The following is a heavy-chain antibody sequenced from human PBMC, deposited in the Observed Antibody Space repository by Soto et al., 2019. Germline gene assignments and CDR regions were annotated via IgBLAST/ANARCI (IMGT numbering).Heavy chain of an antibody. J-gene: IGHJ4*02. V-gene: IGHV3-23*01. CDR3: ATVYGDYPYPSDY. CDR1: GFTFSNYA. D-gene: IGHD4-17*01. CDR2: ISGSGDST. Sequence: EAQLLESGGGLVQPGGSLRLSCAASGFTFSNYAMSWVRQAPGKGLEWVSAISGSGDSTYYADSVKGRFTISRDNSKNTLYLQMNSLRAEDTAVYYCATVYGDYPYPSDYWGQGTLVTVSS.